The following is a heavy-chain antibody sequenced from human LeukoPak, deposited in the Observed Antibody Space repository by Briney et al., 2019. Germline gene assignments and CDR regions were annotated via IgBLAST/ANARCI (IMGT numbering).Heavy chain of an antibody. D-gene: IGHD1-7*01. Sequence: GGSLRLSCAASGFTFRSYGMHWVRQAPGKGLEWVAAIWYDGTKKYNEDSVKGRFTISRDNSQEALYLQMNSLRAEDTAVYYGAKEGITGAMYNWFDPWGPGTLVTVSS. CDR2: IWYDGTKK. J-gene: IGHJ5*02. CDR3: AKEGITGAMYNWFDP. V-gene: IGHV3-33*06. CDR1: GFTFRSYG.